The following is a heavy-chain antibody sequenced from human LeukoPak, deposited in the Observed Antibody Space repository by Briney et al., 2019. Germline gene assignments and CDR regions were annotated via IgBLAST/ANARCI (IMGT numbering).Heavy chain of an antibody. CDR1: GFTFRNYW. CDR3: ARVTAVAGFDC. V-gene: IGHV3-7*03. D-gene: IGHD6-19*01. CDR2: IKQDGRDK. J-gene: IGHJ4*02. Sequence: GGSLGPSCAFSGFTFRNYWMAWFGQAPGKGLEWVANIKQDGRDKYYVDSVKGRFTISKDNAKNSLYLQMNSLRPEDTAVYYCARVTAVAGFDCWGQGTLVTVSS.